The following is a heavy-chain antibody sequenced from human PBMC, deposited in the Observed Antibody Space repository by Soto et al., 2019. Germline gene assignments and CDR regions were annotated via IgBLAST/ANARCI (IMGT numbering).Heavy chain of an antibody. CDR1: GYAFTIYL. CDR2: ISAYNGNT. D-gene: IGHD2-2*01. CDR3: ARDPCSSTSCYWGYFDY. Sequence: VLVKVSCKTSGYAFTIYLISWVRLATGQGLEWMGWISAYNGNTNYAQKLQSRVTMTTDTSTSTAYMELRSLRSDDTAVYYCARDPCSSTSCYWGYFDYWGQGTLVTGSS. J-gene: IGHJ4*02. V-gene: IGHV1-18*01.